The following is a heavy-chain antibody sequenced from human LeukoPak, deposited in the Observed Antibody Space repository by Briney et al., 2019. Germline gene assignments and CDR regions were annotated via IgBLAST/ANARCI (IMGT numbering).Heavy chain of an antibody. CDR1: GFTVSSNY. V-gene: IGHV3-66*02. J-gene: IGHJ4*02. CDR2: IYSGGST. CDR3: ARTRTFDY. Sequence: PGGSLRLSCAASGFTVSSNYMSWVRQAPGKGLEWVSVIYSGGSTYYADSVKGRFTISRDNSKNTLYLKMNSRRAEDTAVYYCARTRTFDYWGQGTLVNVSS.